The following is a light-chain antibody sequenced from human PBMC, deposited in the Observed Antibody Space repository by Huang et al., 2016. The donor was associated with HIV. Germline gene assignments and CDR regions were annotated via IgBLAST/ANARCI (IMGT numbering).Light chain of an antibody. CDR1: QSVSSSY. V-gene: IGKV3-20*01. CDR2: GAS. J-gene: IGKJ2*01. Sequence: EIVLTQSPGTLSLSPGERATLSCRASQSVSSSYLAWDQQKPGQAPRLLIDGASCRATGIPDRFSGSGSGTDFTLTISRLEPEDFAVYYCQQYGSSPPYTFGQGTKLEIK. CDR3: QQYGSSPPYT.